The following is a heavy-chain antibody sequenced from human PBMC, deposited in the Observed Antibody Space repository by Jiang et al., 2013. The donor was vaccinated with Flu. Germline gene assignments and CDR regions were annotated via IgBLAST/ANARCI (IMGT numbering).Heavy chain of an antibody. CDR1: GFTFSDHY. D-gene: IGHD5-12*01. CDR2: ISSSSSYT. CDR3: ASTPLSSGYAKINWFDP. J-gene: IGHJ5*02. Sequence: QLLESGGGLVKPGGSLRLSCAASGFTFSDHYMSWIRQAPGKGLEWVSYISSSSSYTNYADSVKGRFTISRDNAKNSLYLQMNSLRAEDTAVYYCASTPLSSGYAKINWFDPWGQGTLVTVSS. V-gene: IGHV3-11*03.